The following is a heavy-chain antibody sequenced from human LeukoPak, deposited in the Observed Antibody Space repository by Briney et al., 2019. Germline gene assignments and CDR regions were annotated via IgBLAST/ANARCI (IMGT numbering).Heavy chain of an antibody. CDR1: GFTFSSYA. J-gene: IGHJ6*03. D-gene: IGHD3-3*01. CDR2: ISGGSA. Sequence: GGSPRLSCAASGFTFSSYAMSWVRQAPGKGLEWVSAISGGSADYADSVKGRFSISIDNSKNTLYLQMNSLRAEDTAVYYCAKDRSSRYDFWSGSFSHYYYYYMDVWGKGTTVTVSS. V-gene: IGHV3-23*01. CDR3: AKDRSSRYDFWSGSFSHYYYYYMDV.